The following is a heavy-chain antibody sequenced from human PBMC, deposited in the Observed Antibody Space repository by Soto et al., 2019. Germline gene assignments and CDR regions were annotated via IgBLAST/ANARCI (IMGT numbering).Heavy chain of an antibody. D-gene: IGHD2-15*01. V-gene: IGHV4-34*01. CDR2: INHSGST. CDR1: GGSFSGYY. Sequence: SETLSLTCAVYGGSFSGYYWSWTRQPPGKGLEWIGEINHSGSTNYNPSLKSRVTISVDTSKNQFSLKLSSVTAADTAVYYCAIGFGAASVHDAFDIWGQGTMVTVSS. CDR3: AIGFGAASVHDAFDI. J-gene: IGHJ3*02.